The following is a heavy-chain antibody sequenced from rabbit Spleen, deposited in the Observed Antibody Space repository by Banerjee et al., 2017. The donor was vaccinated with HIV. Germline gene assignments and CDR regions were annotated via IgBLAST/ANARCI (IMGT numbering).Heavy chain of an antibody. V-gene: IGHV1S45*01. CDR3: ARDLPDIIGWNFGW. CDR1: GFSFSSSYY. CDR2: IYTGSSGST. Sequence: QEQLEESGGDLVKPEGSLTLTCTASGFSFSSSYYMCWVRQAPGKGLEWIACIYTGSSGSTYYANWAKGRFTISKTSSTTVTLQMTTLTAADTATYFCARDLPDIIGWNFGWWGQGTLVTVS. J-gene: IGHJ4*01. D-gene: IGHD1-1*01.